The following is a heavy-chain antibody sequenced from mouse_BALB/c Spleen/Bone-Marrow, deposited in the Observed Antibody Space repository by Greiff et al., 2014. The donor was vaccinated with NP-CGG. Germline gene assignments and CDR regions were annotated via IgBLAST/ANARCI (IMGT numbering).Heavy chain of an antibody. CDR1: GYAFSSSW. Sequence: QVQLQQPGPELVKPGASVKISCTGSGYAFSSSWMNWVKQRPGQGLEWIGRIYPGDGDTNSNGRFKGKATLTADRSSNTAFMQLSSLTSVDSAVYFCAGSAYYGSSYGAMDYWGQGTSVTVSS. CDR3: AGSAYYGSSYGAMDY. CDR2: IYPGDGDT. V-gene: IGHV1-82*01. D-gene: IGHD1-1*01. J-gene: IGHJ4*01.